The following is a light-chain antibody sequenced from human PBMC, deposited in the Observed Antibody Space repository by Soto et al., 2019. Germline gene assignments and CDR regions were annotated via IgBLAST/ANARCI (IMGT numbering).Light chain of an antibody. Sequence: DIQMTQSPSSLSASVGDRVTITCRASQSIDHYLNWYQQKPGRAPKPLMDAASKMQSGVPSRFSGSGNGTEFTLTINSLQPEDFATYYCQQSYSTTWTFGQGTKVAI. CDR3: QQSYSTTWT. CDR2: AAS. J-gene: IGKJ1*01. V-gene: IGKV1-39*01. CDR1: QSIDHY.